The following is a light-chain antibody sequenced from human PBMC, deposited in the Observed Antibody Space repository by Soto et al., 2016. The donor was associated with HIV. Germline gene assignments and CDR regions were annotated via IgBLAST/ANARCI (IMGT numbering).Light chain of an antibody. CDR3: YSAADNNNWRI. J-gene: IGLJ2*01. CDR2: KDS. V-gene: IGLV3-27*01. Sequence: SYELTQPSSVSVSPGQTARITCSGDVVAKKYARWFQQKPGQAPVLVIYKDSERPSGIPERFSGSSSGTTVTLTISGAQVEDEADYYCYSAADNNNWRIFGGGTKLTVL. CDR1: VVAKKY.